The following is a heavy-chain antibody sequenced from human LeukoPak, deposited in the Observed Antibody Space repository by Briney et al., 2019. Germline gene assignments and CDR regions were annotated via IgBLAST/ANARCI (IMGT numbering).Heavy chain of an antibody. D-gene: IGHD5-18*01. Sequence: SETLSLTCAVSGGSISSSNWWSWVRQPPGKGLEWIGSIYYSGSTYYNPSLKSRVTISVDTSKNQFSLKLSSVTAADTAVYYCARHTGYSYGPGWGYYGMDVWGQGTTVTVSS. CDR2: IYYSGST. J-gene: IGHJ6*02. CDR3: ARHTGYSYGPGWGYYGMDV. V-gene: IGHV4-39*01. CDR1: GGSISSSNW.